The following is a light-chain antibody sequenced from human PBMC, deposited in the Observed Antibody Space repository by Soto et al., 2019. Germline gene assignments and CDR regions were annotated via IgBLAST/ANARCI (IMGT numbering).Light chain of an antibody. J-gene: IGKJ4*01. Sequence: DIPMTQSPSTLSASVGDRVTITCRASQSVRSWLAWYQQKPGRAPKFLIYDASSLESGVPSRFSGSGSGTEFTLTISNLQPDDFATYYYQQYDNYPLTFGGGTKVEI. V-gene: IGKV1-5*01. CDR1: QSVRSW. CDR2: DAS. CDR3: QQYDNYPLT.